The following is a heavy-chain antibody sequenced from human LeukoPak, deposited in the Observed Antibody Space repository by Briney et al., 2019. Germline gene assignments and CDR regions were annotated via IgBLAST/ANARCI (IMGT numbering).Heavy chain of an antibody. CDR2: ISGSGGST. V-gene: IGHV3-23*01. Sequence: GGSLRLSCAASGFTFSSYAMSWVRQAPGKGLEWVSAISGSGGSTYYADSVKGRFTISRDNSKNTLYLQMNGLRAEDTAVYYCAKDLGYSSGWYGAFDYWGQGTLVTVSS. J-gene: IGHJ4*02. CDR3: AKDLGYSSGWYGAFDY. CDR1: GFTFSSYA. D-gene: IGHD6-19*01.